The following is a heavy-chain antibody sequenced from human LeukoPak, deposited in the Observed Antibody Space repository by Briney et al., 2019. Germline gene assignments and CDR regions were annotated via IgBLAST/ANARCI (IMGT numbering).Heavy chain of an antibody. J-gene: IGHJ3*02. V-gene: IGHV3-30-3*01. CDR1: GFTFSSYA. D-gene: IGHD5-24*01. Sequence: GGSLRLSCAASGFTFSSYAMHRVRQAPGKGLEWVAVISYDGSNKYYADSVKGRFTISRDNSKNTLYLQMNSLRAEDTAVYYCARDLRDGYNLGAFDIWGQGTMVTVSS. CDR2: ISYDGSNK. CDR3: ARDLRDGYNLGAFDI.